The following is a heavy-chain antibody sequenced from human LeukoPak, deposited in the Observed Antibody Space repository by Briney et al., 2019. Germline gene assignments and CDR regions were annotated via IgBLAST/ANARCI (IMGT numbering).Heavy chain of an antibody. Sequence: SETLSLTCTVSGGSISSYCWSWIRQPPGKGLEWIGYIYYSGSTNYNPSLKSRVTISVDTSKNQFSLKLSSVTAADTAVYYCARGGRNYYGSGSYTPNSFDPWGQGTLVTVSS. J-gene: IGHJ5*02. D-gene: IGHD3-10*01. CDR1: GGSISSYC. CDR3: ARGGRNYYGSGSYTPNSFDP. CDR2: IYYSGST. V-gene: IGHV4-59*01.